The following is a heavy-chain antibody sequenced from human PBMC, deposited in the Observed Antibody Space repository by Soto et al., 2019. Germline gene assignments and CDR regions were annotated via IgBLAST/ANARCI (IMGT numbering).Heavy chain of an antibody. Sequence: QVQLVQSGAEVKKPGASVKVSCKASGDTFTDYYIHWVRQAPGQGLEWMGTVNPSGGHTTYAQHFLGRMTMTRDTSTSTLYMELTHLTSEDTAIYYCARGGHVVVVTAALDSWGQGTLATVSS. CDR2: VNPSGGHT. V-gene: IGHV1-46*01. CDR1: GDTFTDYY. D-gene: IGHD2-21*02. J-gene: IGHJ4*02. CDR3: ARGGHVVVVTAALDS.